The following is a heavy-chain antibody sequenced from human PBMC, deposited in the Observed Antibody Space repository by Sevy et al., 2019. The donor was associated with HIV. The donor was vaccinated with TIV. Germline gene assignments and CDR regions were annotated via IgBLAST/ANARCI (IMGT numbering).Heavy chain of an antibody. CDR3: ATSRSGYFDSSGYYIN. D-gene: IGHD3-22*01. V-gene: IGHV5-51*01. CDR2: IFPGDSET. CDR1: GYSFTSHW. J-gene: IGHJ4*02. Sequence: GESLKISCKGHGYSFTSHWIGWVRQMPGKGLDWMGIIFPGDSETRYSPSFQGEVTISADKSISTAFLQWSSLKASDTAIYYCATSRSGYFDSSGYYINWGQGTLVTVSS.